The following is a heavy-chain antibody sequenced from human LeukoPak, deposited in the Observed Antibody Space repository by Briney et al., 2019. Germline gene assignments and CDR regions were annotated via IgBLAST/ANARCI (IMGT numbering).Heavy chain of an antibody. V-gene: IGHV4-4*07. CDR3: ARATYCSRTSCDNWFDP. J-gene: IGHJ5*02. CDR2: TYPSGST. D-gene: IGHD2-2*01. Sequence: SETLSLTCAVSGGSISGFYWSWIRQPAGKRLEWIGRTYPSGSTNYNPSLKSRVTMSIDTSKHQFSLKLSSVTAADTAVYYCARATYCSRTSCDNWFDPWGQGTLVTVSS. CDR1: GGSISGFY.